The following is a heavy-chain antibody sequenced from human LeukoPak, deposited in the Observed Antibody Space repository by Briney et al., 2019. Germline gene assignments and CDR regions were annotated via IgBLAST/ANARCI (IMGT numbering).Heavy chain of an antibody. CDR2: INDSGST. CDR1: GGSFSGCY. Sequence: PSETLSLTCAVYGGSFSGCYWSWIRQPPGKGLEWIGEINDSGSTNCNPSLKSRVTISVDTSKNQFSLKLSSVNAADTAVYYCARVIDYDSSGHYLGYWGQGTLVTVSS. J-gene: IGHJ4*02. V-gene: IGHV4-34*01. CDR3: ARVIDYDSSGHYLGY. D-gene: IGHD3-22*01.